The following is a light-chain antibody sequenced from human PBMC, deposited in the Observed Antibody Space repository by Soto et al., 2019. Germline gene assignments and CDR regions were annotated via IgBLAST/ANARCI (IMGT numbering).Light chain of an antibody. CDR3: ATWDDSLSGVL. J-gene: IGLJ2*01. CDR2: RDR. CDR1: TSNIGSNF. Sequence: QSVLTQPPSASETPGQRIFISCSGSTSNIGSNFVFWYQQLPGAAPKLLIYRDRQRPSGVPDRFSGSKSSTSASLAISGLRSEDEAHYYCATWDDSLSGVLFGGGTKLTVL. V-gene: IGLV1-47*01.